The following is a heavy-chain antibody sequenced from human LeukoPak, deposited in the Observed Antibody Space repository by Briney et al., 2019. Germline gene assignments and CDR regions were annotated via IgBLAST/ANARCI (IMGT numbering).Heavy chain of an antibody. CDR2: IYYSGST. D-gene: IGHD6-13*01. V-gene: IGHV4-59*08. Sequence: SSETLSLTCTVSGGSISGYYWSWIRQPPGKGLEWIGYIYYSGSTNYNPSLKSRVTISVDTSKNQFSLKLSSVTAADTAVYYCARQRCLGSSCHFDYWGQGTLVTVSS. CDR1: GGSISGYY. J-gene: IGHJ4*02. CDR3: ARQRCLGSSCHFDY.